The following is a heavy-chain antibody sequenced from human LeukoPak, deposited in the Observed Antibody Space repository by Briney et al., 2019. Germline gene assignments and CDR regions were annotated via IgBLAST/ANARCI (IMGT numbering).Heavy chain of an antibody. CDR3: ARGALTYSSDY. CDR2: IYHSGST. CDR1: GGSISSYY. D-gene: IGHD2-21*01. J-gene: IGHJ4*02. Sequence: SETLSLTCSVSGGSISSYYWSWIRQPPGKGLEWIGSIYHSGSTYYNPSLKSRVTISVDTSKNQFSLKLSSVTAADTAVYYCARGALTYSSDYWGQGTLVTVSS. V-gene: IGHV4-38-2*02.